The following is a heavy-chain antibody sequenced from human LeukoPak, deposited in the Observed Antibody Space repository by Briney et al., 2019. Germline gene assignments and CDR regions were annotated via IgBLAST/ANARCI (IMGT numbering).Heavy chain of an antibody. D-gene: IGHD3-16*02. CDR1: GFTFSSYA. CDR2: ISGSGGST. Sequence: QTGGCLRLSCAASGFTFSSYAMSWVRQAPGKGLEWVSAISGSGGSTYYADSVKGRFTISRDNSKDTLYLQMNSLRAEDTAVYYCASQYYDYVWGSYRYKVGYFDYWGQGTLVTVSS. CDR3: ASQYYDYVWGSYRYKVGYFDY. V-gene: IGHV3-23*01. J-gene: IGHJ4*02.